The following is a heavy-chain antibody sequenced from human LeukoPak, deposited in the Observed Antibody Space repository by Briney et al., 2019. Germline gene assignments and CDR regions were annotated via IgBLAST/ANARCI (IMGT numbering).Heavy chain of an antibody. CDR2: IIPILGIA. Sequence: GSSVTVSCKASGCTFSSYAISGVRQAPAQGLAWMGRIIPILGIANYAQKLQGRVTITADKSTSTAYMELSSLRSEDTAVYYCARDYYDSSGYRFDYWGQGNLVTVSS. CDR3: ARDYYDSSGYRFDY. CDR1: GCTFSSYA. V-gene: IGHV1-69*04. J-gene: IGHJ4*02. D-gene: IGHD3-22*01.